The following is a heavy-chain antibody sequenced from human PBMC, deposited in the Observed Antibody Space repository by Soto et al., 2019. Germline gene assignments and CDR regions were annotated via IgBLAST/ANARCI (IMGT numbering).Heavy chain of an antibody. CDR3: AKEGEHLGYWTGGRGRGDY. D-gene: IGHD2-15*01. CDR1: GFTFSSYA. Sequence: GGSLRLSCAASGFTFSSYAMSWVRQAPGKGLEWVSAISGSGGSTYYADSVKGRFTISRDNSKNTLYLQMNSLRAEDTAVYYCAKEGEHLGYWTGGRGRGDYWGQGTLVTVSS. V-gene: IGHV3-23*01. CDR2: ISGSGGST. J-gene: IGHJ4*02.